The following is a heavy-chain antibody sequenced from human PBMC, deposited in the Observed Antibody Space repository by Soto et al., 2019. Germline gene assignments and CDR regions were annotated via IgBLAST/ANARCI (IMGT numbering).Heavy chain of an antibody. D-gene: IGHD3-22*01. J-gene: IGHJ4*02. CDR2: ISGSGGST. V-gene: IGHV3-23*01. Sequence: GGSLRLSCAASGFMFSSYAMSWVRQAPGKGLEWVSAISGSGGSTYYADSVKGRFTISRDNSKNTLYLQMNSLRAEDTAVYYCAKDQERYYDTSGAGHFDYWGQGTLVTVSS. CDR1: GFMFSSYA. CDR3: AKDQERYYDTSGAGHFDY.